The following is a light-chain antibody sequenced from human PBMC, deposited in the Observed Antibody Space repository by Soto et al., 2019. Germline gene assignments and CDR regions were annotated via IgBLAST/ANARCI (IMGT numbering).Light chain of an antibody. CDR3: QQHSGAPFT. J-gene: IGKJ3*01. Sequence: EIVLTQSPGTLSLSPGERATLSCRASQSVRNNYLAWYQQKPGQAPRLLIHDASRRASGIPVRFSGSGSGTDFTLTITRREPEDFAVYYCQQHSGAPFTFGPGTKVEIE. CDR1: QSVRNNY. V-gene: IGKV3D-20*02. CDR2: DAS.